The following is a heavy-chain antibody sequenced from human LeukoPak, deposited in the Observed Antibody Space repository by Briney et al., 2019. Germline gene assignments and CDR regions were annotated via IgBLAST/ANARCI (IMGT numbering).Heavy chain of an antibody. CDR3: ARQGHRWNWNYEGGPNWFDP. Sequence: SQTLSLTCTVSGGSISSGGYYWSWIRQHPGKGLEWIGYIYYSGSTYYNPSLKSRVTISVDTSKNQFSLKLSSVTAADTAVYYCARQGHRWNWNYEGGPNWFDPWGQGTLVTVSS. D-gene: IGHD1-7*01. V-gene: IGHV4-31*03. CDR2: IYYSGST. J-gene: IGHJ5*02. CDR1: GGSISSGGYY.